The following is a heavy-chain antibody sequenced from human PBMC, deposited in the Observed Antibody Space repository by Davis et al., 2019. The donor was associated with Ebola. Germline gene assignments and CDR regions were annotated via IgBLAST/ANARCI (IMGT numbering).Heavy chain of an antibody. D-gene: IGHD3-10*01. J-gene: IGHJ6*02. V-gene: IGHV3-30*02. Sequence: PGGSLRLSCAASGFIFSNYGMHWVRQAPGKGLEWVAFIQYDGSNEYYTDSVKGRLIISRDISNNTLSLQMNGLRPEDTAVYYCAKVMARGLIVAYYGMDVWGQGTTVIVSS. CDR2: IQYDGSNE. CDR3: AKVMARGLIVAYYGMDV. CDR1: GFIFSNYG.